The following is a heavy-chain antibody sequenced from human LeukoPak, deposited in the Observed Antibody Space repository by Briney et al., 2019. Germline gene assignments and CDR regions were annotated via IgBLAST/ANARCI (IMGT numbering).Heavy chain of an antibody. D-gene: IGHD5-18*01. CDR3: ARGGYSRGYFDY. V-gene: IGHV3-7*01. CDR1: GFTFSSYG. Sequence: PGRSLRLSCAASGFTFSSYGMHWVRQAPGKGLEWVANIKPTGSDKYYVDSVKGRFTMSRDNAKTSLYLQMNSLRVEDTAVYYCARGGYSRGYFDYWGQGTLVTVS. J-gene: IGHJ4*02. CDR2: IKPTGSDK.